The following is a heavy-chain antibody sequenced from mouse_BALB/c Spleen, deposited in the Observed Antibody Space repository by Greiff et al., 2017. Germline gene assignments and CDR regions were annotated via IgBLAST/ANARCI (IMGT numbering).Heavy chain of an antibody. Sequence: EVMLVESGGGLVQPGGSRKLSCAASGFTFSSFGMHWVRQAPEKGLEWVAYISSGSSTIYYADTVKGRFTISRDNPKNTLFLQMTSLRSEDTAMYYCARYGDYYGSSFYAMDYWGQGTSVTVSS. J-gene: IGHJ4*01. CDR1: GFTFSSFG. V-gene: IGHV5-17*02. CDR2: ISSGSSTI. D-gene: IGHD1-1*01. CDR3: ARYGDYYGSSFYAMDY.